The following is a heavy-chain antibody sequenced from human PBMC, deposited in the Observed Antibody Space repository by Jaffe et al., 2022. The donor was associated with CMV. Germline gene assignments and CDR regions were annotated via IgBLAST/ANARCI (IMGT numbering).Heavy chain of an antibody. Sequence: QVQLQESGPGLVKPSETLSLTCTVSGGSISSYYWSWIRQPPGKGLEWIGYIYYSGSTNYNPSLKSRVTISVDTSKNQFSLKLSSVTAADTAVYYCARDIRAKYGMDVWGQGTTVTVSS. CDR1: GGSISSYY. V-gene: IGHV4-59*01. D-gene: IGHD1-20*01. CDR3: ARDIRAKYGMDV. CDR2: IYYSGST. J-gene: IGHJ6*02.